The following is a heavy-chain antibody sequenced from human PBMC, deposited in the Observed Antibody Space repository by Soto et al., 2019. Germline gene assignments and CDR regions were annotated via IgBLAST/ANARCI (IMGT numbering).Heavy chain of an antibody. V-gene: IGHV3-48*01. CDR2: ISSSSSTI. D-gene: IGHD2-15*01. CDR3: ARVGGGLAFDI. Sequence: GGSLRLSCAASGFTFSSYSMNWVRQAPGKGLEWVSYISSSSSTIYYADSVKGRFTISRDNAKNSLYLQMNSLRAEDTAVYYCARVGGGLAFDIWGQGTMVTVSS. CDR1: GFTFSSYS. J-gene: IGHJ3*02.